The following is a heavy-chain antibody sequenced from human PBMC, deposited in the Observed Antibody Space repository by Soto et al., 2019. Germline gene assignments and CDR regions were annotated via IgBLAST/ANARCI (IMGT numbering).Heavy chain of an antibody. CDR3: AKSARITIFGVVQYYFDY. CDR1: GFTFSSYG. V-gene: IGHV3-30*18. CDR2: ISYDGSNK. J-gene: IGHJ4*02. D-gene: IGHD3-3*01. Sequence: QVQLVESGGGVVQPGRSLRLSCAASGFTFSSYGMHWVRQAPGKGLEWVAVISYDGSNKYYADAVKGRFTISRDNSKKTLYLQMNSLRAEETAVYSCAKSARITIFGVVQYYFDYRGPGTLVTVSS.